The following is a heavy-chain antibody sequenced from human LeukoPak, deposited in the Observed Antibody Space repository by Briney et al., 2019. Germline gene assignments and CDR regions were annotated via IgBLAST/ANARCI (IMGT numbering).Heavy chain of an antibody. Sequence: ASVKVSCKASGGTFSSYAISWVRRAPGQGLEWMGRIIPIFGTANYAQKFQGRVTITTDESTSTAYMELSSLRSEDTAVYYCARDLGDGYNPFDYWGQGTLVTVSS. V-gene: IGHV1-69*05. D-gene: IGHD5-24*01. J-gene: IGHJ4*02. CDR2: IIPIFGTA. CDR3: ARDLGDGYNPFDY. CDR1: GGTFSSYA.